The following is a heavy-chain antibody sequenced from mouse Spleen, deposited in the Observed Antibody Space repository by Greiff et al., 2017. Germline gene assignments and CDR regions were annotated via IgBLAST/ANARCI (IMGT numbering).Heavy chain of an antibody. D-gene: IGHD1-3*01. V-gene: IGHV1-82*01. CDR2: IYPGDGDT. J-gene: IGHJ3*01. CDR1: GYAFSSSW. CDR3: AREVGFAY. Sequence: ESGPELVKPGASVKISCKASGYAFSSSWMNWVKQRPGKGLEWIGRIYPGDGDTNYNGKFKGKATLTADKSSSTAYMQLSSLTSEDSAVYFCAREVGFAYWGQGTLVTVSA.